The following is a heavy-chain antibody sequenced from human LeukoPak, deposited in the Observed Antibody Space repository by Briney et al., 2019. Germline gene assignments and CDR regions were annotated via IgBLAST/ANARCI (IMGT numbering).Heavy chain of an antibody. J-gene: IGHJ2*01. CDR1: GYSISSGYY. CDR2: IYHSGST. V-gene: IGHV4-38-2*02. Sequence: PSETLSLTCTVSGYSISSGYYWGWIRQPPGNGLEWIGSIYHSGSTYYNPSLKSRVTISVDTSKNQFSLKLSSVTAADTAVYYCASSAGYSSGWYWYFDLWGRGTLVTVSS. D-gene: IGHD6-19*01. CDR3: ASSAGYSSGWYWYFDL.